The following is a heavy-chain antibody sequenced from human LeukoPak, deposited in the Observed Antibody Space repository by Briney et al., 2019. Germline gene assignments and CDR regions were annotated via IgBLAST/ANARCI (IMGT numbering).Heavy chain of an antibody. D-gene: IGHD1-1*01. CDR2: MNPNSGNT. J-gene: IGHJ6*03. CDR1: GYTFTSYD. Sequence: ASVKVSCKASGYTFTSYDINWVRQATGQGLEWMGWMNPNSGNTGYAQKFQGRVTITRNTSISTAYMELSSLRSEDTAVYYCARGRTSRVRNYYYYMDVWGKGTTVTVSS. CDR3: ARGRTSRVRNYYYYMDV. V-gene: IGHV1-8*01.